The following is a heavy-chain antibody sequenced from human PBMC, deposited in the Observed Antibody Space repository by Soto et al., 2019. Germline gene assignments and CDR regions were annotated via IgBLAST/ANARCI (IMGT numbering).Heavy chain of an antibody. CDR2: ISGSGGST. Sequence: GGSLRLSCAASGFTFSSYAMSWVRQAPGKGLEWVSAISGSGGSTYYADSVKGRFTISRDNSKNTLYLQMNSLRAEDTAVYYCEKQSGYSGYDSWASFDYWGQGTLVTVSS. CDR1: GFTFSSYA. CDR3: EKQSGYSGYDSWASFDY. J-gene: IGHJ4*02. D-gene: IGHD5-12*01. V-gene: IGHV3-23*01.